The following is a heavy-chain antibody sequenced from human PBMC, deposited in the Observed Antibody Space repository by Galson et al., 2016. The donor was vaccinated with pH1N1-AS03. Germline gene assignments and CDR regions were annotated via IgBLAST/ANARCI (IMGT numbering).Heavy chain of an antibody. CDR3: ARDGPADDYRGIDV. J-gene: IGHJ6*02. CDR1: DDSITSYY. Sequence: SETLSLTCTVSDDSITSYYWSWIRKPPGKGLEWIGHIYSSGSTSYNPSLKGRVTISLDTSKDQLSLKVDSVTAADTAVYYCARDGPADDYRGIDVWGQGTTVIVSS. D-gene: IGHD4/OR15-4a*01. CDR2: IYSSGST. V-gene: IGHV4-4*07.